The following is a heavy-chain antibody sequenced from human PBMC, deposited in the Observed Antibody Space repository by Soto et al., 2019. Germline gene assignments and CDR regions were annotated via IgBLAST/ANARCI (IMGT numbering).Heavy chain of an antibody. CDR1: GGSFSGYY. CDR3: ALHEGGAAADRPLDY. D-gene: IGHD6-13*01. J-gene: IGHJ4*02. V-gene: IGHV4-34*01. CDR2: INQSGST. Sequence: SETLSLTCAVYGGSFSGYYWSWIRQPPGKGLEWIGEINQSGSTNYNPSLKSRVTISVDTSTNQFSLKLSSVTAADTAVYYCALHEGGAAADRPLDYWGQGTLVTGSS.